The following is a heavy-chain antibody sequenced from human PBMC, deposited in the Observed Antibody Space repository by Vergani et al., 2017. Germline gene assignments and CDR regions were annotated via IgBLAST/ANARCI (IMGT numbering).Heavy chain of an antibody. J-gene: IGHJ4*02. CDR3: AKDKSAVAGTYFDY. D-gene: IGHD6-19*01. CDR2: RRDDGSNK. Sequence: QVQLVESGGGVVQPGGSLRLSCAASGFTFSSYGMHWVRQAPGKGLEWGAFRRDDGSNKYYADSVKGRFTISRDNSKKTLYLQMNSLRAEDTAVYYCAKDKSAVAGTYFDYWGQGTLVTVSS. V-gene: IGHV3-30*02. CDR1: GFTFSSYG.